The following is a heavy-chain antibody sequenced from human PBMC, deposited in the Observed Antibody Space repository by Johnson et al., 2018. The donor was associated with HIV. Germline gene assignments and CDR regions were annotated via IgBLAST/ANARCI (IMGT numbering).Heavy chain of an antibody. CDR1: GFTFSSNY. Sequence: VQLVESGGDVVQPGRSLRLSCAASGFTFSSNYMTWVRQAPGKGLEWVSVIYSGGSTYYADSVKGRFIISRDNSKNTLLLQMNSLRVDDTAMYYCARGHHDSGYPLEAFDIWGQGTMVSVSS. J-gene: IGHJ3*02. CDR3: ARGHHDSGYPLEAFDI. CDR2: IYSGGST. D-gene: IGHD3-22*01. V-gene: IGHV3-66*01.